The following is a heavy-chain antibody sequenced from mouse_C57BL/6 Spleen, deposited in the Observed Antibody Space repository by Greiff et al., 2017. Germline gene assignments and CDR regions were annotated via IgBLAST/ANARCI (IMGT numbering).Heavy chain of an antibody. D-gene: IGHD1-1*01. CDR2: ISSGGDYI. Sequence: EVQRVESGEGLVKPGGSLKLSCAASGFTFSSYAMSWVRQTPEKRLEWVAYISSGGDYIYYADPVKGRFTISRDNARNTLYLQMSSLKSEDTAMYYCTRYYYGSSYGFDVWGTGTTVTVSS. CDR3: TRYYYGSSYGFDV. CDR1: GFTFSSYA. V-gene: IGHV5-9-1*02. J-gene: IGHJ1*03.